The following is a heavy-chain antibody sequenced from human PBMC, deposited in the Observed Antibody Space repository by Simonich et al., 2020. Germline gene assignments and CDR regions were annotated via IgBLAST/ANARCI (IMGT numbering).Heavy chain of an antibody. Sequence: QVQLVQSGAEVKKPGASVKVSCKASGYTFTGYYMHWVRQAPGQGIEWMGRSNPDSGGTNYAQKFQGRVTMTRDTSISTAYMELRRLRSDDTAVYYCATGIAALYYYYGMDVWGQGTTVTVSS. CDR1: GYTFTGYY. D-gene: IGHD6-6*01. CDR2: SNPDSGGT. J-gene: IGHJ6*02. CDR3: ATGIAALYYYYGMDV. V-gene: IGHV1-2*06.